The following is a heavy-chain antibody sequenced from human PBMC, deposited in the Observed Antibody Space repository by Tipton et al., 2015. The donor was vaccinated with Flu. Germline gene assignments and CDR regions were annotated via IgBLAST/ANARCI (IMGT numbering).Heavy chain of an antibody. Sequence: GSLRLSCAASGFAFTSYWMTWVRQAPGKGLEWVANINQDGSEKYYVDSVKGRFTISRDNAKNSLYLQMNSLRAEDTAVYYCARAIAAAGSYWGQGTLVTVSS. CDR3: ARAIAAAGSY. CDR2: INQDGSEK. D-gene: IGHD6-13*01. CDR1: GFAFTSYW. J-gene: IGHJ4*01. V-gene: IGHV3-7*01.